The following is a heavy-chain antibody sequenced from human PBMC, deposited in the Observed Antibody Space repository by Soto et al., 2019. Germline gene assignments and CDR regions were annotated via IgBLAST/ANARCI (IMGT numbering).Heavy chain of an antibody. Sequence: EVQLVESGGGLVQPGGSLRLSCAASGFTFSDHYMDWVRQAPGKGLGWVGRSKNKADSYTTEYAASVKGRITISRDGSKNSLFLQINSLSTEDTAVYYCTVWGSGNDFGAAWGQGILVTVSS. V-gene: IGHV3-72*01. D-gene: IGHD3-10*01. CDR3: TVWGSGNDFGAA. CDR1: GFTFSDHY. CDR2: SKNKADSYTT. J-gene: IGHJ4*02.